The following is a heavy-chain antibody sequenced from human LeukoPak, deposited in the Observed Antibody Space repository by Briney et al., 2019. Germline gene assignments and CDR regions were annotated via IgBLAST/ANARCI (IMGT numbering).Heavy chain of an antibody. CDR1: GGSFSGYY. Sequence: SETLSLTCAVYGGSFSGYYWSWIRQPPGKGLEWIGEINHSGSTNYNPSLKSRVTISVDTSRNQFSLKLSSVTAADTAVYYCAKSLRSYGDYGGDYWGQGTLVTVSS. V-gene: IGHV4-34*01. CDR2: INHSGST. J-gene: IGHJ4*02. CDR3: AKSLRSYGDYGGDY. D-gene: IGHD4-17*01.